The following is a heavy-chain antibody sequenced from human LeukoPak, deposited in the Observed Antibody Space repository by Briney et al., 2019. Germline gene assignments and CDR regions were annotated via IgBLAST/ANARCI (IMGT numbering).Heavy chain of an antibody. CDR2: IYHSGST. D-gene: IGHD1-26*01. V-gene: IGHV4-4*02. CDR1: GGSISSSNW. Sequence: SETLSLTCAVSGGSISSSNWWSWVSQPPGKGLEWIGEIYHSGSTNYNPSLKSRVTISVDKSKNQFSLKLSSVTAADTAVYYCARDKREPRYAFDIWGQGTMVTVSS. J-gene: IGHJ3*02. CDR3: ARDKREPRYAFDI.